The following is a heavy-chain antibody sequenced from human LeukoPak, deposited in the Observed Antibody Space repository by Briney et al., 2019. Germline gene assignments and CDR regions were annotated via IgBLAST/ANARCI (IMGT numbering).Heavy chain of an antibody. V-gene: IGHV4-39*07. D-gene: IGHD6-19*01. CDR1: GGSISSSSYY. CDR2: IYYSGST. CDR3: ARDPPDSSGWYSIYYYYGMDV. J-gene: IGHJ6*02. Sequence: KSSETLSLTCTVSGGSISSSSYYWGWIRQPPGKGLEWIGSIYYSGSTYYHPSLKSRVTISVDTSKNQFSLKLSSVTAADTAVYYCARDPPDSSGWYSIYYYYGMDVWGQGTTVTVSS.